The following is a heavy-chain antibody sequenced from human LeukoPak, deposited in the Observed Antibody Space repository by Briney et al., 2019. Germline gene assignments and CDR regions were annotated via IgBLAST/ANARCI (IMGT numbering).Heavy chain of an antibody. J-gene: IGHJ5*02. CDR1: GGSFSGCY. V-gene: IGHV4-34*01. CDR2: INHSGST. CDR3: ARRSLLWFGGGNWFDP. D-gene: IGHD3-10*01. Sequence: SETLSLTCAVYGGSFSGCYWSWIRQPPGKGLEWVGEINHSGSTNYNPSLKSRVTISVDTSKNQFSLKLSSVTAADTAVYYCARRSLLWFGGGNWFDPWGQGTLVTVSS.